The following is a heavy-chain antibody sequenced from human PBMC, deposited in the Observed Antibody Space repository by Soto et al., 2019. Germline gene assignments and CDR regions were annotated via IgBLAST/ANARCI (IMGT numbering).Heavy chain of an antibody. CDR2: INHSGST. CDR3: PSVPASRYYFDY. Sequence: QVQLQQWGAGLLKPSETLSLTCAVYGGSFSGYYWSWIRQPPGKGLEWIGEINHSGSTNYNPSLKSRVTLSLDTPKNQFSLKLSSVTAADTAVYYCPSVPASRYYFDYWGQGTLVTVSS. V-gene: IGHV4-34*01. J-gene: IGHJ4*02. CDR1: GGSFSGYY.